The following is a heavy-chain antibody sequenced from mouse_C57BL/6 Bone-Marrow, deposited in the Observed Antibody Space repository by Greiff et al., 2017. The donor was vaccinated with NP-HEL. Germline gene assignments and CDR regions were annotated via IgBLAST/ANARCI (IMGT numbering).Heavy chain of an antibody. D-gene: IGHD1-1*01. V-gene: IGHV6-3*01. CDR2: IRLKSDNYAT. CDR1: GFTFSNYW. Sequence: EVKLVESGGGLVQPGGSMKLSCVASGFTFSNYWMNWVRQSPEKGLEWVAQIRLKSDNYATHYAETVKGRFTISRDDSKSSVYLQMNNLSAEDTGIYYCTGGLRSWFAYWGQGTLVTVSA. J-gene: IGHJ3*01. CDR3: TGGLRSWFAY.